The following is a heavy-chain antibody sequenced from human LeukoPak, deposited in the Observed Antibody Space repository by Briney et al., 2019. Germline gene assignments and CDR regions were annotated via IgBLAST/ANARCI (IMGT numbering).Heavy chain of an antibody. CDR1: GGTISSYY. CDR2: IHYSGST. D-gene: IGHD3-22*01. CDR3: ARDSGHYDSSLSWFDH. V-gene: IGHV4-59*12. J-gene: IGHJ5*02. Sequence: SETLSLTCTVSGGTISSYYWNWIRQPPGKGLEWIGYIHYSGSTKHNPSLKSRVTISVDTSKNQFSLKLSSVTAADTAVYYCARDSGHYDSSLSWFDHWGQGTLVTVSS.